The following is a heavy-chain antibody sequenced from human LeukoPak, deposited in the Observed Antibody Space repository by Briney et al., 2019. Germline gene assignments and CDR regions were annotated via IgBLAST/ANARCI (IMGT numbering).Heavy chain of an antibody. CDR1: GFTFSSYA. CDR2: ISGSGGST. J-gene: IGHJ3*02. CDR3: ANFDGSSQAFHI. V-gene: IGHV3-23*01. D-gene: IGHD6-13*01. Sequence: GGSLRLSCAASGFTFSSYAMSWVRQAPGKGLEWVSAISGSGGSTYYADSVKGRFTISRDNSKNTLYLQMNSLRPEDTAVYRCANFDGSSQAFHIWGQGTMVTVSS.